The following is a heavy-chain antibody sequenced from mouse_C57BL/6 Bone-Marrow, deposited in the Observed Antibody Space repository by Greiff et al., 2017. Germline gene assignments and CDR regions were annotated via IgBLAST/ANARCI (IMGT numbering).Heavy chain of an antibody. D-gene: IGHD3-2*02. CDR2: IDPSDSYT. CDR1: GYTFTSYW. Sequence: QVQLKQPGAELVMPGASVKLSCKASGYTFTSYWMHWVKQRPGQGLEWIGEIDPSDSYTNYNQKFKGKSTLTVDKSSSTAYMQLSSLTSEDSAVYYCARSLTLDSSGYGFDYWGQGTTLTVSS. V-gene: IGHV1-69*01. J-gene: IGHJ2*01. CDR3: ARSLTLDSSGYGFDY.